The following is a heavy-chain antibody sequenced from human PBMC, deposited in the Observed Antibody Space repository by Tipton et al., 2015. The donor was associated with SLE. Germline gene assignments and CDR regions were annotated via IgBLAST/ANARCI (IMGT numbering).Heavy chain of an antibody. CDR1: GFTFSSYA. Sequence: SLRLSCAASGFTFSSYAMSWVRQAPGKGLEWVSTISGSGGRTYYADSVKGRFTISRDNSKNTLYLQRHSLRAEDSAVYYCAKGPYDFWSGYPYYFDYWGQGTLVTVSS. J-gene: IGHJ4*02. CDR3: AKGPYDFWSGYPYYFDY. D-gene: IGHD3-3*01. CDR2: ISGSGGRT. V-gene: IGHV3-23*01.